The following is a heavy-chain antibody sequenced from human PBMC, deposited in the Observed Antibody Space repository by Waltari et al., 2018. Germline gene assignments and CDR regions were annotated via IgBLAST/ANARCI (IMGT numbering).Heavy chain of an antibody. CDR1: GGTFSSYA. D-gene: IGHD3-16*01. J-gene: IGHJ2*01. CDR2: IIPILGIA. V-gene: IGHV1-69*10. CDR3: AREAAGDLGYFDL. Sequence: QVQLVQSGAAVKKPGSAVKVSCRASGGTFSSYAISWVRQALGHGIEWRGGIIPILGIANYAQKFQGRVTITADKSTSTAYMELSSLRSEDTAVYYCAREAAGDLGYFDLWGRGTLVTVSS.